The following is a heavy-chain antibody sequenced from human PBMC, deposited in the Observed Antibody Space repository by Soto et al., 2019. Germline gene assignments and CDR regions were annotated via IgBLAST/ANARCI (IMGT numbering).Heavy chain of an antibody. Sequence: EVQRVESGGGLVQPGGYLRLYCAASGFTFSRFWMHWIRQAPGKGRLWVSRIDSDGSSTNYADSVKGRFTVSIDNAKNTLYPEMNSVRALDTAVYYCARVGGYNRFDTGGEGTLVTVSS. CDR2: IDSDGSST. CDR3: ARVGGYNRFDT. J-gene: IGHJ5*02. CDR1: GFTFSRFW. V-gene: IGHV3-74*01.